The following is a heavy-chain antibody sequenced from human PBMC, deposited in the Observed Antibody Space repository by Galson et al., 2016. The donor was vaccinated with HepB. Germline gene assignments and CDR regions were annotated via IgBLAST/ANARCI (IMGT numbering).Heavy chain of an antibody. V-gene: IGHV3-74*01. CDR1: GFTLNNYW. CDR3: PRNELGFCTGGGCYLNLIFDS. D-gene: IGHD2-8*02. CDR2: IDSDGSGT. Sequence: SLRLSCAASGFTLNNYWMHWVRQGPGKGLVWVSRIDSDGSGTSYADSVRGRFTISRDNAKNTLYLQMNSLRAEATAVSYCPRNELGFCTGGGCYLNLIFDSWGQGTLVTVS. J-gene: IGHJ4*02.